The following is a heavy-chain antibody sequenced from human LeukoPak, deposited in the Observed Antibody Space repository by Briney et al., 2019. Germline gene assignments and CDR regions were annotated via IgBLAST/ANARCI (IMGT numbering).Heavy chain of an antibody. Sequence: GGSLRLSCAASGFSFSFYRMDWVRQAPGKGLEWVSSITSGSSYIYYADSVKGRFTISRDNAKNSLYLQMNSLRAEDTAVYYCARDPYSGSYGNYYYYFMDVWGKGTTVTVSS. CDR3: ARDPYSGSYGNYYYYFMDV. D-gene: IGHD1-26*01. J-gene: IGHJ6*03. V-gene: IGHV3-21*01. CDR2: ITSGSSYI. CDR1: GFSFSFYR.